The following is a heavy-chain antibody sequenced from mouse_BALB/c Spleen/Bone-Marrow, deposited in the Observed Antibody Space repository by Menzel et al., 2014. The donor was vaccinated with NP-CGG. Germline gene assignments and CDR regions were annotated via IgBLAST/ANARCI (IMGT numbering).Heavy chain of an antibody. Sequence: VQRVESGAELARPGASVKLSCKASGYTFTSYWMQWVKQRPGQGLEWIGAIYLGDGDTRFTQKFKGKATLTADKSSSTAYMQLSSLASEDSAVYYCARAKRYGEMDYGGQGTSVTVPS. CDR3: ARAKRYGEMDY. CDR1: GYTFTSYW. V-gene: IGHV1-87*01. J-gene: IGHJ4*01. CDR2: IYLGDGDT. D-gene: IGHD2-14*01.